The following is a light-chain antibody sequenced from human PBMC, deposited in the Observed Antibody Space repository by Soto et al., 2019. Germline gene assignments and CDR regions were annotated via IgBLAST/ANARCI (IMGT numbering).Light chain of an antibody. V-gene: IGKV3-20*01. J-gene: IGKJ2*01. CDR3: QQDGSLPRT. Sequence: EIVLTQSPGTVSLSPGDRATLSCRASQSVRNSYLAWYQQKPGQAPRLLIYGASSRATGIPDRFSGSGYGTDFTLTISRLEPEDFAVYYCQQDGSLPRTFGQGTKLEIK. CDR2: GAS. CDR1: QSVRNSY.